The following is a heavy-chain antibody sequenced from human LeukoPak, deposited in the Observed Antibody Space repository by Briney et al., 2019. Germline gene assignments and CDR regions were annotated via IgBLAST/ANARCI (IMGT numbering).Heavy chain of an antibody. J-gene: IGHJ6*03. CDR1: GYTFTSYG. V-gene: IGHV1-2*02. D-gene: IGHD1-26*01. CDR2: INPNSGGT. Sequence: ASVKVSCKASGYTFTSYGISWVRQAPGQGLEWMGWINPNSGGTNYAQKFQGRVTMTRDTSISTAYMELSRLRSDDTAVYYCARAKDSGSYYLYYYYYYMDVWGKGTTVTVSS. CDR3: ARAKDSGSYYLYYYYYYMDV.